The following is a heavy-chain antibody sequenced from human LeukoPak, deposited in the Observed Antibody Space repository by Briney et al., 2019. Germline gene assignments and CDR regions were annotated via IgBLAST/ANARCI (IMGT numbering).Heavy chain of an antibody. Sequence: SETLSLTCTVSGDSINSYYWSWIRQPAGRGLEWIGRVYLTRSTDYNPSLRSRVIMSLDTSKNQFSLQVTSVTAADTAMYYCARNTYYYDSSGYYNFDYWGQGTLVTVSS. V-gene: IGHV4-4*07. CDR2: VYLTRST. CDR3: ARNTYYYDSSGYYNFDY. J-gene: IGHJ4*02. D-gene: IGHD3-22*01. CDR1: GDSINSYY.